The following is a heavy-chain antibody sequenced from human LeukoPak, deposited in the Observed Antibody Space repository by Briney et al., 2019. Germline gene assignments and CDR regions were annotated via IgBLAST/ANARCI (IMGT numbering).Heavy chain of an antibody. Sequence: GGSLRLSRAASGFTFSSYAMSWVRQTPGKGLEWVSAISGSGGSTYYADSVKGRFTISRDNSKNTLYLQMNSLRAEDTAVYYCAKAKYYDIPGTVDYWGQGTLVTVSS. J-gene: IGHJ4*02. CDR1: GFTFSSYA. D-gene: IGHD3-22*01. CDR3: AKAKYYDIPGTVDY. CDR2: ISGSGGST. V-gene: IGHV3-23*01.